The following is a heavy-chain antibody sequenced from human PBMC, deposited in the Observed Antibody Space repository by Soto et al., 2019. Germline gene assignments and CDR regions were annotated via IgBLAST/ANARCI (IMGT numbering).Heavy chain of an antibody. CDR1: GFSFWSYP. J-gene: IGHJ4*02. CDR2: ISSSSSYI. D-gene: IGHD6-13*01. CDR3: VRDSTGSSWYVDY. V-gene: IGHV3-21*01. Sequence: GGGLRLSCAESGFSFWSYPLRLGHPGPGKGLEWVSSISSSSSYIYYADSVKGRFTISRDNAKNSLYLQMNSLRAEDTAVYYCVRDSTGSSWYVDYWGQGTLVTVSS.